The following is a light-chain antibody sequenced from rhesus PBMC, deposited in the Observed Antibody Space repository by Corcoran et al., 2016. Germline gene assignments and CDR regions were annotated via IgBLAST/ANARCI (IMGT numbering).Light chain of an antibody. CDR3: QHSHGTPYT. CDR2: AES. J-gene: IGKJ3*01. V-gene: IGKV1-74*01. Sequence: DIQMTQSPSPLSAAAGDRVTITCRASESVNNYLYWYQQKPGPAPKVLIYAESTLKSGVASRFSGSGSGTDYTFTISSLQPENVAAYYCQHSHGTPYTFGPGTKVEI. CDR1: ESVNNY.